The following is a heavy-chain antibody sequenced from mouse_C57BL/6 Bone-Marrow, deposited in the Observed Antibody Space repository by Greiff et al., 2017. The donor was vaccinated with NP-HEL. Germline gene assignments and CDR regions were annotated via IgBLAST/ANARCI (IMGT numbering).Heavy chain of an antibody. CDR2: ISSGSSTI. CDR3: ARGYTTVVSYYFDY. D-gene: IGHD1-1*01. J-gene: IGHJ2*01. V-gene: IGHV5-17*01. Sequence: EVKLMESGGGLVKPGGSLKLSCAASGFTFSDYGMHWVRQAPEKGLEWVAYISSGSSTIYYADTVKGRFTISRDNAKNTLFLQMTSLRSEDTAMYYCARGYTTVVSYYFDYWGQGTTLTVSS. CDR1: GFTFSDYG.